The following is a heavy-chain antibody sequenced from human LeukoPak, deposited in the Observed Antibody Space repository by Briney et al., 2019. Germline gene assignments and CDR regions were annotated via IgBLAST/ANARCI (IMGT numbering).Heavy chain of an antibody. D-gene: IGHD2-2*01. CDR3: ASNSHCSSTSCYGPYYYYMDV. V-gene: IGHV4-59*12. J-gene: IGHJ6*03. CDR1: GGSISSYY. CDR2: IYYSGST. Sequence: SETLSLTCTVSGGSISSYYWSWIRQPPGKGLEWIGYIYYSGSTNYNPSLKSRVTISVDTSKNQFSLKLSSVTAADTAVYYCASNSHCSSTSCYGPYYYYMDVWGKGTTVTVSS.